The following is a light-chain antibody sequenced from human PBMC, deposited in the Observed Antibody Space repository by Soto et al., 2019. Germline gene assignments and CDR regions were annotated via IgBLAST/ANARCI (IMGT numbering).Light chain of an antibody. CDR3: QQYGSSPPYT. Sequence: EIALTQSRGTLSLSPGERATLACRASQSVSSSYLAWYQQKPGQAPRLLIYGASSRATGIPDRFSGSGSGTDFTLTISSLEPEDFAVYYCQQYGSSPPYTFGQGTKLEIK. CDR2: GAS. J-gene: IGKJ2*01. CDR1: QSVSSSY. V-gene: IGKV3-20*01.